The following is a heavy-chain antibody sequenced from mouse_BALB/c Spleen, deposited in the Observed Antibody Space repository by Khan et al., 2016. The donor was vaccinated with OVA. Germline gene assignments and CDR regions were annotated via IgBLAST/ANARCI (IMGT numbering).Heavy chain of an antibody. CDR1: GFTFSTYG. V-gene: IGHV5-6*01. J-gene: IGHJ3*01. D-gene: IGHD1-1*02. Sequence: EVELVESGGDLVKTGGSLKLSCAASGFTFSTYGMSWVRQTPDKRLEWVANISSGGHYTYYIDSVKGRFTISRDNAKNILDLQMTRLRSEDTARDNGVRHAYYYNSEGFAYWGRGTLVTVPA. CDR3: VRHAYYYNSEGFAY. CDR2: ISSGGHYT.